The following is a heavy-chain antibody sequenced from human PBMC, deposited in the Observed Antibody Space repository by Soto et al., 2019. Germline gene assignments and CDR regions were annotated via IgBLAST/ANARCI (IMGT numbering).Heavy chain of an antibody. CDR3: ASYGAGSYSGYYYYGMDV. CDR2: IYYSGST. V-gene: IGHV4-59*01. D-gene: IGHD3-10*01. CDR1: GGSISSYY. J-gene: IGHJ6*02. Sequence: SETLSLTCTVSGGSISSYYWSWIRQPPGKGLEWIGYIYYSGSTNYNPSLKSRVTISVDTSKNQFSLKLSSVTAADTAVYYCASYGAGSYSGYYYYGMDVWGQGTKVTVSS.